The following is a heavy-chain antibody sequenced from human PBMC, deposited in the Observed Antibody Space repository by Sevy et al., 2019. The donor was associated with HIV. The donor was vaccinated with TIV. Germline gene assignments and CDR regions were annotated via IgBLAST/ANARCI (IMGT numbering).Heavy chain of an antibody. V-gene: IGHV1-2*02. CDR3: AKDPQLFDSSGYLGY. Sequence: ASVKVSCKTSGYSFAAYYMHWVRQAPGQGLEWMGWINPNSDDTNYAQNFQGRVTMNNNASTSTAYLELSRLRYDDTAMYYCAKDPQLFDSSGYLGYWGQGTLVTVSS. CDR1: GYSFAAYY. D-gene: IGHD3-22*01. CDR2: INPNSDDT. J-gene: IGHJ4*02.